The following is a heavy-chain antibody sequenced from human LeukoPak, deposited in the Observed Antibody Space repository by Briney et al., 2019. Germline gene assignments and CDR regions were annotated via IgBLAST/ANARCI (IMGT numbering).Heavy chain of an antibody. D-gene: IGHD3-22*01. Sequence: ASVKVSCKASGYTFTSYDINWVRQATGQGLEWMGWMNPNSGNTGYAQKFQGRVTMTRNTSISTAYMELSSLRSEDTAVYYCARGAGRGYYYDSSGYYCDYWGQGTLVTVSS. CDR1: GYTFTSYD. V-gene: IGHV1-8*01. J-gene: IGHJ4*02. CDR2: MNPNSGNT. CDR3: ARGAGRGYYYDSSGYYCDY.